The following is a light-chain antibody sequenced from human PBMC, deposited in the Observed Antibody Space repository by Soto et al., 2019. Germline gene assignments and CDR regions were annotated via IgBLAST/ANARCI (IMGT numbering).Light chain of an antibody. CDR1: QGVRTN. V-gene: IGKV1-9*01. J-gene: IGKJ5*01. CDR3: QQFNSYPVT. Sequence: NQLTQSPSSLSASVGDRVTITCRASQGVRTNLAWYQQEPGKAPKLLIYDVSTLQSGVPSRFSGSGSGTDFTLTISSLQTEDFATYYCQQFNSYPVTFGQGTRLEIK. CDR2: DVS.